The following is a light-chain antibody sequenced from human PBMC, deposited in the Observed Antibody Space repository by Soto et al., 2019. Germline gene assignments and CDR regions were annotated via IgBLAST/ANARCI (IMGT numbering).Light chain of an antibody. V-gene: IGKV1-5*01. CDR1: QSISSW. CDR3: QQYNSYSWT. CDR2: DAS. J-gene: IGKJ1*01. Sequence: PMTQAHSTLSASVGDRVTITCRASQSISSWLAWYQQKPGKAPKLLIYDASSLESGVPSRFSGSGSGTEFTLTISSLQPDDFATYYCQQYNSYSWTFGQGTKVAI.